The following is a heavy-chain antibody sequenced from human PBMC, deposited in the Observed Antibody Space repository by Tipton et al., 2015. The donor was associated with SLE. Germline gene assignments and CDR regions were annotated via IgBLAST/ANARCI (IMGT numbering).Heavy chain of an antibody. CDR2: IYQDGST. CDR1: GYSISSGYF. V-gene: IGHV4-38-2*02. J-gene: IGHJ4*02. CDR3: ARASWDHRGSGSFSDY. D-gene: IGHD3-10*01. Sequence: TLSLTCSVSGYSISSGYFWGWVRPPPGKGLEWIGTIYQDGSTYYNPSLKSRVTISLDMSRNQFSLILSSVTAADTAVYYCARASWDHRGSGSFSDYWGQGTLVTVSS.